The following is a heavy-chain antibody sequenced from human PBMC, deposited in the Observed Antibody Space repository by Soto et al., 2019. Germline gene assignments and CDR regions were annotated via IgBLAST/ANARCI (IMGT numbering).Heavy chain of an antibody. CDR1: GGSFSGYY. Sequence: SETLSLTXAVYGGSFSGYYWSWIRQPPGKGLEWIEEINHSGSTNYNPSLKSRVTISVDTSKNQFSLKLSSVTAADTAVYYCARGPPSVHYCSGGSCYPFDYWGQGTLVTVSS. CDR3: ARGPPSVHYCSGGSCYPFDY. D-gene: IGHD2-15*01. V-gene: IGHV4-34*01. CDR2: INHSGST. J-gene: IGHJ4*02.